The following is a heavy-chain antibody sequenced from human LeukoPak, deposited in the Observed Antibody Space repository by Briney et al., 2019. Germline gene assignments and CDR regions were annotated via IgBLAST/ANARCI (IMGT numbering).Heavy chain of an antibody. J-gene: IGHJ4*02. D-gene: IGHD3-16*01. V-gene: IGHV4-61*02. CDR2: IYTSGST. CDR1: GGSISSGSYY. Sequence: SQTLSLTCTVSGGSISSGSYYWSWIRQPAGKGLEWIGRIYTSGSTNYNPSLKSRVTISVDTSKNQFSLKLSSVTAADTAVYYCAREIVSLAAGDYFDYWGQGTLVTVSS. CDR3: AREIVSLAAGDYFDY.